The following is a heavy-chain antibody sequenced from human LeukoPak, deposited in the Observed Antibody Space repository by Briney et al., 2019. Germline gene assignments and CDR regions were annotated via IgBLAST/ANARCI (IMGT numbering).Heavy chain of an antibody. Sequence: SETLSLTCTVSGVSISSSNSYWGWIRQPPGKGLEWIGSIYYSGSTYYNPSLKSRVTISVDTSKNQFSLKLSSVTAADTAVYYCARVSTMIVVVIHNWFDPWGQGTLVTVSS. V-gene: IGHV4-39*07. CDR3: ARVSTMIVVVIHNWFDP. CDR1: GVSISSSNSY. CDR2: IYYSGST. D-gene: IGHD3-22*01. J-gene: IGHJ5*02.